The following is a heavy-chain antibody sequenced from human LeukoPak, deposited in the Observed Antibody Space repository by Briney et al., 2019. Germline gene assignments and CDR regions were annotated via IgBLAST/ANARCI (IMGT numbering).Heavy chain of an antibody. CDR2: IYYKGNT. J-gene: IGHJ4*02. CDR1: GASISSGGYF. D-gene: IGHD3-10*01. Sequence: PSETLSLTCAVSGASISSGGYFYSWIRQHPGEGLEWLAYIYYKGNTYYNPSLKSRLTISVDTSKNQFSLNLTSVSAADTAVYYCARVSGHITYVDFWGQGTLVTVSS. V-gene: IGHV4-31*11. CDR3: ARVSGHITYVDF.